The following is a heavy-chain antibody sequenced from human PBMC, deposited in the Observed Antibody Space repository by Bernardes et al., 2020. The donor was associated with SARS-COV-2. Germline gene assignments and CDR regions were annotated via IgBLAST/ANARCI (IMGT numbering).Heavy chain of an antibody. D-gene: IGHD1-26*01. CDR2: IYYSGNT. J-gene: IGHJ4*02. CDR3: ARDPSGSYLNYFDL. V-gene: IGHV4-59*01. Sequence: SETLSLTCTVSGGSLNDYSWSWIRQSPGKGLEWIGYIYYSGNTNYNPSLKSRVTISVDRSKNQFALKLNSVTAADTAVYYCARDPSGSYLNYFDLGGQGTLVTVST. CDR1: GGSLNDYS.